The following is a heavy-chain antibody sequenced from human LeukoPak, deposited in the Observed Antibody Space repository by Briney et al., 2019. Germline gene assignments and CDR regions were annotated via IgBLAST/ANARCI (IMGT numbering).Heavy chain of an antibody. CDR1: GGSFSGYY. CDR2: INHSGST. CDR3: ARGGYSYGYPYYYYMDV. Sequence: PSETLSLTCAVYGGSFSGYYWSWIRQPPGKGLEWIGEINHSGSTNYNPSLKSRVTISVDTSKNQFSLKLSSVTAADTAVYYCARGGYSYGYPYYYYMDVWGTGTTVTVSS. D-gene: IGHD5-18*01. V-gene: IGHV4-34*01. J-gene: IGHJ6*03.